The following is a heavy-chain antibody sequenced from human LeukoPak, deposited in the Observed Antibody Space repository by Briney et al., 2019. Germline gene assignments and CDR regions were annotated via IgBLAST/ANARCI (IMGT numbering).Heavy chain of an antibody. D-gene: IGHD5-12*01. Sequence: SKTLSFTCSVSGGSISGAYWSWIRQAPGKGLEWIGYIYYSGSTDYNPSLESRVTISIDTSKNHFSLNLTAITAADTAIYYCARTGSGRDYYGMDVWGQGTSVTVSS. CDR2: IYYSGST. J-gene: IGHJ6*02. CDR1: GGSISGAY. V-gene: IGHV4-59*01. CDR3: ARTGSGRDYYGMDV.